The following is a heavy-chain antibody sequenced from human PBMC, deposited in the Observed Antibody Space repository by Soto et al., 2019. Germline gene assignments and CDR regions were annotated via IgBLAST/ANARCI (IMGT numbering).Heavy chain of an antibody. D-gene: IGHD3-10*01. CDR2: ISYDGSNK. Sequence: QVQLVESGGGVVQPGRSLRLSCAASGFPFTAYGMHWVREGPGKGLEWVAVISYDGSNKFYADSVKGRFTISRDNSKNTRYPQMNSLRPEDTALYYCVGGQYYFDYRGQGTLVTVSS. CDR1: GFPFTAYG. J-gene: IGHJ4*02. V-gene: IGHV3-30*03. CDR3: VGGQYYFDY.